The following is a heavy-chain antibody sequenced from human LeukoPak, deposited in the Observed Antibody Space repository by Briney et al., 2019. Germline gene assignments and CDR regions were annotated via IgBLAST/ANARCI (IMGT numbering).Heavy chain of an antibody. J-gene: IGHJ4*02. V-gene: IGHV3-48*02. CDR3: ARDFYDSSGYSHDH. D-gene: IGHD3-22*01. Sequence: GGSLRLSCAASGFTFSSYSMNWVRQAPGKGLERVSYISSSSSTIYYADSVKGRFTIFRDNAKNSLYLQMNSLRDEDTAVYYCARDFYDSSGYSHDHWGQGTLVTVSS. CDR2: ISSSSSTI. CDR1: GFTFSSYS.